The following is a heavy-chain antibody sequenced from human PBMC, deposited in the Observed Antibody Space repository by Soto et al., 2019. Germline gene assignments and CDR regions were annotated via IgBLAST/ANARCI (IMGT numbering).Heavy chain of an antibody. CDR3: AREDSNYQTYFDY. Sequence: GGSLRLSCAAPGFTFSSYAMSWVRQAPGKGLEWGSVISASGDRTYFADSVKGRFTISRDNSKNMLYLQMNSLRSEDTAVYYCAREDSNYQTYFDYWGQGTLVTVSS. V-gene: IGHV3-23*01. D-gene: IGHD4-4*01. CDR2: ISASGDRT. CDR1: GFTFSSYA. J-gene: IGHJ4*02.